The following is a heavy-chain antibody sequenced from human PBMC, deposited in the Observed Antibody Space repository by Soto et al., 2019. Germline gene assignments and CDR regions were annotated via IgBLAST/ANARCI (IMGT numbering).Heavy chain of an antibody. J-gene: IGHJ6*02. CDR2: ISYDGGNR. CDR3: AKGILSDTIGPYARDV. CDR1: GFAFRSYA. D-gene: IGHD3-16*02. V-gene: IGHV3-30*18. Sequence: PGGSLRLSCEASGFAFRSYAMHWVRQAPGKGLEWVGVISYDGGNRYYADSVKGRCTISRDNSKNTLYLQVKSLRPEDRAVYYCAKGILSDTIGPYARDVWGQGTTVTVSS.